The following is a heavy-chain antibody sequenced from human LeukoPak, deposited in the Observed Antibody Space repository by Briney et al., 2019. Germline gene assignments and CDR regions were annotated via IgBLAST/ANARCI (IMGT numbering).Heavy chain of an antibody. CDR1: GYTFTGYY. Sequence: ASVKVSCKASGYTFTGYYMHWVRQAPGQGPEWMGWINPNSGGTNYAQKLQGRVTMTTDTSTSTAYMELRSLRSDDTAVYYCARAGYYYDSSGYYSVGYYYYYMDVWGKGTTVTISS. J-gene: IGHJ6*03. D-gene: IGHD3-22*01. CDR2: INPNSGGT. V-gene: IGHV1-2*02. CDR3: ARAGYYYDSSGYYSVGYYYYYMDV.